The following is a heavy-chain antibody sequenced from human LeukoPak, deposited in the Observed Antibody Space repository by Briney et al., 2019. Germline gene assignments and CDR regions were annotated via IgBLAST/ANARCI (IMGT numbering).Heavy chain of an antibody. V-gene: IGHV3-7*04. CDR2: IKPDGSEK. CDR3: ARGLQYYYYYYGMDV. CDR1: GFTFSGYW. J-gene: IGHJ6*02. Sequence: GGSLRLSCAASGFTFSGYWMTWVRQAPGKGLEWVANIKPDGSEKYYVDSVKGRFTISRDNAKNSLYLQMNSLRAEDTAVYYCARGLQYYYYYYGMDVWGQGTTVTVSS.